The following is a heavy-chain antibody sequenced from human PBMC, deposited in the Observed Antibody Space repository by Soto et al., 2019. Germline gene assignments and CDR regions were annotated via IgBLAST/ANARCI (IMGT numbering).Heavy chain of an antibody. CDR2: ISSTSGNI. Sequence: PGGSRLSCAAAGVTFSLHSMNWGRQAPGEGVEGGAAISSTSGNIFYADSLRSRFTISRDNAKNSLFLQMNSLRAEDTAVYYCASDTNKWASKAQLSTAGMDVWGQGTTVTVSS. CDR3: ASDTNKWASKAQLSTAGMDV. CDR1: GVTFSLHS. V-gene: IGHV3-21*01. D-gene: IGHD2-2*01. J-gene: IGHJ6*02.